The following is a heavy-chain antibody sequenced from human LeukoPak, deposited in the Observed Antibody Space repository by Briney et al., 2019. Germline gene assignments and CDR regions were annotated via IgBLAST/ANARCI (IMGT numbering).Heavy chain of an antibody. CDR3: ARGKSEGAFDI. D-gene: IGHD3-3*01. J-gene: IGHJ3*02. CDR2: IYSGGTT. Sequence: GGSLRLSCAASGFIVSDNYMTWVRQAPGKGLEWVSVIYSGGTTDYADSVKGRFTISRYNSRNTLYLQMNSLRAEDTAVYYCARGKSEGAFDIWGQGTMVTVSS. V-gene: IGHV3-53*01. CDR1: GFIVSDNY.